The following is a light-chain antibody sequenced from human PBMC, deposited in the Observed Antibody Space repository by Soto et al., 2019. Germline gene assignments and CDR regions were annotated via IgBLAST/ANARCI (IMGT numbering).Light chain of an antibody. V-gene: IGLV1-40*01. J-gene: IGLJ1*01. CDR3: SSYTDNSTLV. Sequence: QSVLTQPPSVSGAPGQRVTISCTGSSSNIGAGYVVHWYQQLPGTAPKLLIYGNSNRPSGVPDQFSGSKSGTSASLAITGLQSEDEADYYCSSYTDNSTLVFGTGTKLTVL. CDR1: SSNIGAGYV. CDR2: GNS.